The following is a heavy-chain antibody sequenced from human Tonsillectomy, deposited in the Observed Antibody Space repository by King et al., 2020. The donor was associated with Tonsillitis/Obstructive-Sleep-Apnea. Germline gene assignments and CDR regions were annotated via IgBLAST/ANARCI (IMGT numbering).Heavy chain of an antibody. D-gene: IGHD4-17*01. CDR3: AEWGVTTGGYYFDY. V-gene: IGHV3-30*04. Sequence: VQLVESGGGVVRPGRSLRLSCAASGFTFSSYAVHWVRQAPGKGLEWVAVISYDGSNKYYADSVKGRFTISRDNSKNTLYLQINSLRAEDTAVYYCAEWGVTTGGYYFDYWGQGALVTVSS. CDR1: GFTFSSYA. CDR2: ISYDGSNK. J-gene: IGHJ4*02.